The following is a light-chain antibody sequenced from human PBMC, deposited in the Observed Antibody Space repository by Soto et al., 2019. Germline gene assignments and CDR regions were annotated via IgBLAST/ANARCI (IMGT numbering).Light chain of an antibody. J-gene: IGKJ1*01. Sequence: DIQMTHSPSTRSASVVDRVTITFLASQSIRDWLAWYQQIPGKAPKLLIYKASNLESGVPSRFSGSGSGTEFTLTISSLQPDDFATYYCQKYNSYSRKFGQGTKVDIK. V-gene: IGKV1-5*03. CDR3: QKYNSYSRK. CDR1: QSIRDW. CDR2: KAS.